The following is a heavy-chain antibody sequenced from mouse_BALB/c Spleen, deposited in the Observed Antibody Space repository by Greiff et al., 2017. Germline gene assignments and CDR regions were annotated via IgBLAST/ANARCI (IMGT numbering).Heavy chain of an antibody. D-gene: IGHD2-4*01. CDR2: ISNGGGST. CDR3: ARRDYGGAMDY. Sequence: DVQLVESGGGLVQPGGSLKLSCAASGFTFSSYTMSWVRQTPEKRLEWVAYISNGGGSTYYPDTVKGRFTISRDNAKNTLYLQMSSLKSEDTAMYYCARRDYGGAMDYWGQGTSVTVSS. V-gene: IGHV5-12-2*01. J-gene: IGHJ4*01. CDR1: GFTFSSYT.